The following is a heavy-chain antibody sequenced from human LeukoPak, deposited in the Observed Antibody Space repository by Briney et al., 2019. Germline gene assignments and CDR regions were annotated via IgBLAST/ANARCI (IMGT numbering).Heavy chain of an antibody. D-gene: IGHD1-26*01. Sequence: PGGSLRLSCAASGFTFSSYAMSWVRQAPGKGLGWVSAISGSGGSTYYADSVKGRFTISRDNSKNTLYLQMNSLRAEDTAVYYCAKSWELPYTFDYWGQGTLVTVSS. CDR1: GFTFSSYA. V-gene: IGHV3-23*01. CDR3: AKSWELPYTFDY. CDR2: ISGSGGST. J-gene: IGHJ4*02.